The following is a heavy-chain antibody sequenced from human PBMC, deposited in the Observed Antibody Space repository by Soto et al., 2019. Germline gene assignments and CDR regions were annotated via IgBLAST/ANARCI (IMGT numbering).Heavy chain of an antibody. CDR2: IYYSGST. CDR1: GGSISSGGYY. Sequence: QVQLQESGPGLVKPSQTLSLTCTVSGGSISSGGYYWSWIRQHPGKGLEWIGYIYYSGSTYYNPSLKSRVTISVDTSKNQFSLKLSSVTAADTAVYYCAYYDILTGYPDVGFWGQGTLVTVSS. J-gene: IGHJ4*02. V-gene: IGHV4-31*03. CDR3: AYYDILTGYPDVGF. D-gene: IGHD3-9*01.